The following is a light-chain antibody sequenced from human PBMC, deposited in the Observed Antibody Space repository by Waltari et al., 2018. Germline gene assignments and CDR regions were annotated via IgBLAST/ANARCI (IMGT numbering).Light chain of an antibody. CDR3: SSSTSHDTLRWV. CDR1: SSDVGAYNY. CDR2: EVT. Sequence: QSALTQPASVAGSPRQSLTISCTGTSSDVGAYNYVSWYPQYPGKATKLMIFEVTNRPSGFSDRFSGSKSGNTASLSISGLQADDEAVYYCSSSTSHDTLRWVFGGGTKLTVL. J-gene: IGLJ3*02. V-gene: IGLV2-14*03.